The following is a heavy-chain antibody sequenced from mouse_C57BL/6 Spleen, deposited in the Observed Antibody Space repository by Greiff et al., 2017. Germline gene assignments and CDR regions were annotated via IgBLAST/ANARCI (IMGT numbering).Heavy chain of an antibody. D-gene: IGHD1-1*01. Sequence: EVQLQQSGAELVRPGASVKLSCTASGFNIKDDYMHWVKQRPEQGLEWIGWIDPENGDTEYASKFQGKATITADTSSNTAYLQLSSLTSEDTAVYYCTTPLLRERYFDVWGTGTTVTVSS. V-gene: IGHV14-4*01. CDR1: GFNIKDDY. CDR3: TTPLLRERYFDV. J-gene: IGHJ1*03. CDR2: IDPENGDT.